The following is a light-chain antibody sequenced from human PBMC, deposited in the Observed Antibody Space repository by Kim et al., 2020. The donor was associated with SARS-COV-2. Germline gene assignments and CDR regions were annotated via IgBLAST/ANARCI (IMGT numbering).Light chain of an antibody. V-gene: IGKV1-39*01. CDR1: QSISTY. J-gene: IGKJ4*01. Sequence: DIQMTQSPSSLSASVGDRVTIACRASQSISTYLNWYQQKPGKAPKLLMYAASTLQSGVPSRFSGSGSGKDFTLTISSLQPDDFATYYWQQSHPAPLLAFCGGTKVDIK. CDR2: AAS. CDR3: QQSHPAPLLA.